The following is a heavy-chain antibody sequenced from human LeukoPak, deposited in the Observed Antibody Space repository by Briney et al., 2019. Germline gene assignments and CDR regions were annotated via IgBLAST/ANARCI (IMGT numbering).Heavy chain of an antibody. V-gene: IGHV1-18*04. Sequence: WASVKVSCKASGFPFTSYYINWVRQAPGQGLEWMGWISAYDSHTSYAQSLQGRVTFTTDTSTTTAYMELRSLRSDDTAVYYCVRGDTARAFYHFAYWGQGTLVTVSS. CDR1: GFPFTSYY. D-gene: IGHD3-3*02. CDR2: ISAYDSHT. CDR3: VRGDTARAFYHFAY. J-gene: IGHJ4*02.